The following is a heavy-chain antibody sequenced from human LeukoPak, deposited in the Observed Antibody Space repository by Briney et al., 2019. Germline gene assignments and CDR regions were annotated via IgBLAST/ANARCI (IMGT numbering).Heavy chain of an antibody. CDR2: IYYSGST. Sequence: SETLSLTCTVSGGSISSYYWSWIRQPPGKGLEWIGYIYYSGSTNYNPSLKSRVTISVDTSKNQLSLKLSSVTAADTAVYYCARITYYYDSSGYYPDYWGQGTLVTVSS. CDR1: GGSISSYY. J-gene: IGHJ4*02. D-gene: IGHD3-22*01. CDR3: ARITYYYDSSGYYPDY. V-gene: IGHV4-59*01.